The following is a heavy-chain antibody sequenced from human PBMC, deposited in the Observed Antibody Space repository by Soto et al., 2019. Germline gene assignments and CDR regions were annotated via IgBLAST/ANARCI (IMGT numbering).Heavy chain of an antibody. CDR1: GDSISGGGYS. J-gene: IGHJ4*02. CDR2: IYHTGST. D-gene: IGHD5-18*01. Sequence: PSETLSLTCAVSGDSISGGGYSWSWIRQPPGKGLEWIGYIYHTGSTYYNPSLKSRVTMSVDRSKNQFSLKLSSVTAADTAVYWCARGGGDSYGAPDHWGQGTPVTVSS. V-gene: IGHV4-30-2*01. CDR3: ARGGGDSYGAPDH.